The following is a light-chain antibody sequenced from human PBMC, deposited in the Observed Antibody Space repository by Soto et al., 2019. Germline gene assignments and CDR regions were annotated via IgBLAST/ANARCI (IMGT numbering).Light chain of an antibody. CDR1: QSVDSNY. CDR2: GAS. J-gene: IGKJ5*01. V-gene: IGKV3-20*01. CDR3: QQYGTPRSVT. Sequence: EIVLTQSPGTLSLSPGERATLSCRASQSVDSNYLAWYQQKPGQTPRLIIYGASGRAGGIPHRFSGSGFGTDFTLTISKVEPEDFAVYYCQQYGTPRSVTFGQGTRLEIK.